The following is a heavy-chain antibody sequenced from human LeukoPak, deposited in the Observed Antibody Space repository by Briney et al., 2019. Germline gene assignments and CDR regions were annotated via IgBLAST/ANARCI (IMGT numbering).Heavy chain of an antibody. V-gene: IGHV1-69*13. Sequence: GASVKVSCKASGGTFISYAISWVRQAPGQGLEWMGGIIPIFGTANYAQKFQGRVTITADESTSTAYMELSSLRSEDTAVYYCARGDYDSSGYYYVVDYWGQGTLVTVSS. CDR2: IIPIFGTA. D-gene: IGHD3-22*01. CDR1: GGTFISYA. J-gene: IGHJ4*02. CDR3: ARGDYDSSGYYYVVDY.